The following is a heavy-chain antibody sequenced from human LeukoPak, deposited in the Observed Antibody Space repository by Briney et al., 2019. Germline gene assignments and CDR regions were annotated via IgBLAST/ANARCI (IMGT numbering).Heavy chain of an antibody. J-gene: IGHJ5*02. CDR3: ARLVVRGPGGGWFDP. CDR1: GGSFSGYY. D-gene: IGHD3-10*01. V-gene: IGHV4-34*01. CDR2: INHSGST. Sequence: SETLSLTCAVYGGSFSGYYWSWIRQPPGKGLEWIGEINHSGSTNYNPSLKSRVTISVDTSKNQFSLKLSSVTAADTAVYYCARLVVRGPGGGWFDPWGQGTLVTASS.